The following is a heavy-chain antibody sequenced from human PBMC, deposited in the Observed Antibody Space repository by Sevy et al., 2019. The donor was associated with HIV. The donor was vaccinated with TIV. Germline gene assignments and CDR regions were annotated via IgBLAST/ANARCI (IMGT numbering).Heavy chain of an antibody. V-gene: IGHV1-2*02. CDR2: IDPKSGGT. D-gene: IGHD3-3*01. J-gene: IGHJ6*02. CDR3: AREFYDSWSGPIDFFYGMDV. Sequence: ASVKVFCKASGYTFTDYYTHWVRQAPGQGLEWMGWIDPKSGGTKYAQKFKGRIIMTRDTSISTAYLELSRLRSDDTAVYLCAREFYDSWSGPIDFFYGMDVWGQGTTVTVSS. CDR1: GYTFTDYY.